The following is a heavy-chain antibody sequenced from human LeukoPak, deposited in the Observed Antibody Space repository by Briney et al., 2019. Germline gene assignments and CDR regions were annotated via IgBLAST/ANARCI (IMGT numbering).Heavy chain of an antibody. J-gene: IGHJ3*02. V-gene: IGHV4-38-2*02. D-gene: IGHD2-15*01. CDR3: ARDEGYCSGGSCYRSAFDI. CDR2: IYHSGST. Sequence: PSETLSLTCAVSGYSISSGYYWGWIRQSPGKGLEWIGSIYHSGSTYYNPSLKSRVTISVDTSKNQFSLKLSSVTAADTAVYYCARDEGYCSGGSCYRSAFDIWGQGTMVTVSS. CDR1: GYSISSGYY.